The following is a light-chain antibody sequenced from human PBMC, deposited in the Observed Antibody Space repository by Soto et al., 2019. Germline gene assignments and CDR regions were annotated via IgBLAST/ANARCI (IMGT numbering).Light chain of an antibody. CDR1: QDISSH. J-gene: IGKJ2*01. CDR3: QQVNGYPHT. V-gene: IGKV1-9*01. Sequence: DVQLTQSPSFLSASVGDRVTITCRASQDISSHLAWYQQIPGKGPKLLIYAASTLQSGVPSRFSGSGSGTEFTLAIRSLQSEDFATYPCQQVNGYPHTFGQGTKLEIK. CDR2: AAS.